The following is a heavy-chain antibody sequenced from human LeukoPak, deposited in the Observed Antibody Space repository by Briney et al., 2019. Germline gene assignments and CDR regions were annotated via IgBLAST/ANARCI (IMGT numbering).Heavy chain of an antibody. D-gene: IGHD3-3*01. CDR1: GFTFRDYY. CDR3: ARRKSGYQTFDY. Sequence: GGSLRLSCAASGFTFRDYYMSWIRQAPGKGLEWVSYTSSSSSYTNYADSVKGRFTISRDNAKNSLYLQMNSLRAEGTAVYYCARRKSGYQTFDYWGQGTLVTVSS. V-gene: IGHV3-11*03. J-gene: IGHJ4*02. CDR2: TSSSSSYT.